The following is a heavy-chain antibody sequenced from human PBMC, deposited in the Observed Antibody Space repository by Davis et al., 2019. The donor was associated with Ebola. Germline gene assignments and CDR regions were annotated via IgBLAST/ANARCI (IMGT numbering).Heavy chain of an antibody. CDR2: IYSGGST. J-gene: IGHJ4*02. V-gene: IGHV3-53*01. Sequence: GESLKISCAASGFTVSRNYMSWVRQAPGKGLEWVSVIYSGGSTYYADSVKGRFTISRDNSENTLYLQMSSLRAEDTAVYFCARLPGGGYYDRSGYFDDWGQGSLVTVSS. D-gene: IGHD3-22*01. CDR3: ARLPGGGYYDRSGYFDD. CDR1: GFTVSRNY.